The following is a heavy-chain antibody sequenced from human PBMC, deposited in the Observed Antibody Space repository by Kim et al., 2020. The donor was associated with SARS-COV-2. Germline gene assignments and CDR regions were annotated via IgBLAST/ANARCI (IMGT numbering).Heavy chain of an antibody. J-gene: IGHJ5*02. CDR2: IYPGDSDT. CDR1: GYSFTSYW. V-gene: IGHV5-51*01. Sequence: GASLKISCKGSGYSFTSYWIGWVRQMPGKGLEWMGIIYPGDSDTRYSPSFQGQVTISADKSISTAYLQWSSLKASDTAMYYCARQSGYTVGELFGWFDPWGQGTLVTVSS. CDR3: ARQSGYTVGELFGWFDP. D-gene: IGHD3-10*01.